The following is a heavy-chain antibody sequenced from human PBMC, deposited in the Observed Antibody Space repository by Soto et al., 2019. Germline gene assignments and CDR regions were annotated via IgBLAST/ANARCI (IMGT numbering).Heavy chain of an antibody. V-gene: IGHV1-69*13. CDR2: IVPIYRTA. CDR1: GGTFSSYR. Sequence: SVKVSCKASGGTFSSYRINWVRQAPGQGLEWVGGIVPIYRTADYAQKFQGRVTITADESARTSYMELRSLKSQDTAVYYCVRAKIRSSHYYEPHAFDLWGQGTMVTVS. CDR3: VRAKIRSSHYYEPHAFDL. D-gene: IGHD3-22*01. J-gene: IGHJ3*01.